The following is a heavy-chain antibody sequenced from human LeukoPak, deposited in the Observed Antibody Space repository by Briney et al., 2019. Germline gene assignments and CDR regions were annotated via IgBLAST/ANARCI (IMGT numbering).Heavy chain of an antibody. J-gene: IGHJ4*02. D-gene: IGHD6-19*01. CDR2: INPNSGGT. CDR3: ARDQGGRYSSGWFSDY. CDR1: GYTFTGYY. V-gene: IGHV1-2*04. Sequence: ASVKVSCKASGYTFTGYYMHWVRQAPGQGLEWMGWINPNSGGTNYAQKFQGWVAMTRDTSISTAYMELSRLRSDDTAVYYCARDQGGRYSSGWFSDYWGQGTLVTVSS.